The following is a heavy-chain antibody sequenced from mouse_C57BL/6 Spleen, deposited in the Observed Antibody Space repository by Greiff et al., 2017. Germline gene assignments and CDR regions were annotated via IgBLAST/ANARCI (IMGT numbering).Heavy chain of an antibody. Sequence: QVLLQQSGAELVRPGTSVKVSCKASGYAFTNYLIEWVKQRPGQGLEWIGEINPGSGGTNYNEKFKGKATLTADKSSSTDYMQLSSLTSEDSAVYFCARWRDGYPWLAYWGQGTLVTVSA. CDR1: GYAFTNYL. J-gene: IGHJ3*01. V-gene: IGHV1-54*01. D-gene: IGHD2-3*01. CDR2: INPGSGGT. CDR3: ARWRDGYPWLAY.